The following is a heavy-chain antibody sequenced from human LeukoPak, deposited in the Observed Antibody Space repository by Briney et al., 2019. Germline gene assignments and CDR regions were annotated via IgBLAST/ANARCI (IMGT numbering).Heavy chain of an antibody. Sequence: PGGSLRLSCAASGFTFSSYAMSWVRQAPGKGLEWVSAISGSGDRTHYVDSVKGRFPISRDNSKNTLYLQMNSLRAEDTAVYYCAKGDGSSGLRPIDYWGQGTLVTVSS. CDR2: ISGSGDRT. J-gene: IGHJ4*02. V-gene: IGHV3-23*01. CDR3: AKGDGSSGLRPIDY. D-gene: IGHD6-19*01. CDR1: GFTFSSYA.